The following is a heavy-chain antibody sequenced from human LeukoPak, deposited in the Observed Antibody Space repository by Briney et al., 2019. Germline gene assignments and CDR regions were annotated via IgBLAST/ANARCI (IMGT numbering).Heavy chain of an antibody. CDR3: ARDPTHYLRYGYFDY. Sequence: TGGSLRLSCTTSGFTFSTSAMNWVRQAPGKGLEWVSSINNVGSHIYYADSVRGRFIISRDNAKNSFFLQMSNLRAEDTAVYYCARDPTHYLRYGYFDYWGQGILVTVSS. D-gene: IGHD3-9*01. CDR2: INNVGSHI. V-gene: IGHV3-21*01. J-gene: IGHJ4*02. CDR1: GFTFSTSA.